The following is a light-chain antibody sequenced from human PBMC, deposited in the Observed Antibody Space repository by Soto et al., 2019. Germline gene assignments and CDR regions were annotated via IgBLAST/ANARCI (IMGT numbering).Light chain of an antibody. CDR3: SSYAGSYTWI. J-gene: IGLJ1*01. CDR1: SRDVAVYSY. CDR2: DVT. V-gene: IGLV2-11*01. Sequence: QSALTQPPSVSGSPGQSVTVSCTGTSRDVAVYSYVSWFQQHPGKAPQLLIYDVTKRPSGVTHRFSGSKSGNTAALTISGLHAEEEAEYFCSSYAGSYTWIFGSGTKLTVL.